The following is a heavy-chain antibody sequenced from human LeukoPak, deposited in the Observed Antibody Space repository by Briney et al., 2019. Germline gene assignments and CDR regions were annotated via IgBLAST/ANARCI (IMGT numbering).Heavy chain of an antibody. CDR3: ARGGTIIVVATSYAMDV. CDR2: INPRNGDT. D-gene: IGHD3-22*01. J-gene: IGHJ6*02. Sequence: AASVKVSCKASGYRFTGYYVHWVRQAHGQGLEWMGYINPRNGDTRYSQKFQGAVTMTRDTSISTAYMELTTLRSADTAAYFCARGGTIIVVATSYAMDVWGQGTPVTVSS. CDR1: GYRFTGYY. V-gene: IGHV1-2*02.